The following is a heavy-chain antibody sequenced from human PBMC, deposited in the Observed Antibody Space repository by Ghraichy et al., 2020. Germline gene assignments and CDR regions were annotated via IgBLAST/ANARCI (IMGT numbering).Heavy chain of an antibody. CDR3: VRGRDGYDY. J-gene: IGHJ4*02. D-gene: IGHD5-24*01. Sequence: GGSLRLSCAASGFTFSNYWMSWVRQAPGKGLEWVANIKPDGSDQYYVDSVKGRFSISRDNTKNSLYMEMNSLRVEDTAVYYCVRGRDGYDYRGQGTLVTVSS. CDR1: GFTFSNYW. CDR2: IKPDGSDQ. V-gene: IGHV3-7*04.